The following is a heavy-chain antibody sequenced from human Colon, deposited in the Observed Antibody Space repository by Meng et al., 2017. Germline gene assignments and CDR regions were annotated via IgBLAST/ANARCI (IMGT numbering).Heavy chain of an antibody. CDR3: ARYRYDSSSYSNFFDP. D-gene: IGHD3-22*01. V-gene: IGHV4-31*03. Sequence: QVQLPESVPGLVKPSQTLALTCTVSGASISSEAFYWGWIRQHPGKGLEWIGYMHYSGIANYNPSLNSRIAISVDTSKNHFSLKLSSVTAADTAVYYCARYRYDSSSYSNFFDPWGQGTLVTVSS. J-gene: IGHJ5*02. CDR1: GASISSEAFY. CDR2: MHYSGIA.